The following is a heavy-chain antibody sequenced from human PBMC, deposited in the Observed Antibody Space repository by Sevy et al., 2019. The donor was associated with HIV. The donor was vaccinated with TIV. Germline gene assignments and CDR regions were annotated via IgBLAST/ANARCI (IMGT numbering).Heavy chain of an antibody. CDR3: ARDLPPSATTVPHFDY. CDR1: GFTFSSYE. V-gene: IGHV3-48*03. Sequence: GGYLRLSCTASGFTFSSYEMNWVRQAPGKGLEWVSYISNSGSTIHYSDSVKGRFTISRDNAKNSLYLQMNSLRAEDTAVYYYARDLPPSATTVPHFDYWGRGTLVTVSS. CDR2: ISNSGSTI. D-gene: IGHD4-17*01. J-gene: IGHJ4*02.